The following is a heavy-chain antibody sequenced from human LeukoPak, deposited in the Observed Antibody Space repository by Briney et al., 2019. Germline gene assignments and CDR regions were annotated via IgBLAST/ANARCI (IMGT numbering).Heavy chain of an antibody. Sequence: SVKVSCKASGGTFSSYAISWVRQAPGQGLEWMGGIIPIFGTANYAQKFQGRVTITTDESTSTAYMGLSSLRSEDTAVYYCARGRASRGAFDIWGQGTMVTVSS. CDR3: ARGRASRGAFDI. CDR2: IIPIFGTA. J-gene: IGHJ3*02. V-gene: IGHV1-69*05. CDR1: GGTFSSYA.